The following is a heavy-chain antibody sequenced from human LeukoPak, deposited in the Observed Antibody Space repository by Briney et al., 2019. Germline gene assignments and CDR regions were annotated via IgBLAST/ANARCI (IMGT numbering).Heavy chain of an antibody. Sequence: PGGSLRLSCAASGFTFSSYSMNWVRQAPGKGLEWVSSISSSSSYIYYADSVKGRFTISRDNAMNSLYLQMNSLRAEDTAVHYCAREVTMVRGVRFFDYWGQGTLVTVSS. CDR2: ISSSSSYI. CDR1: GFTFSSYS. D-gene: IGHD3-10*01. CDR3: AREVTMVRGVRFFDY. J-gene: IGHJ4*02. V-gene: IGHV3-21*01.